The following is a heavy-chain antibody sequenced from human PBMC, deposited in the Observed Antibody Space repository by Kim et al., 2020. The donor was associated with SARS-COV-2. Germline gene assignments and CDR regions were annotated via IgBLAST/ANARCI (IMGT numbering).Heavy chain of an antibody. CDR3: AKDSYGDYDY. CDR2: ST. J-gene: IGHJ4*02. D-gene: IGHD4-17*01. V-gene: IGHV3-23*01. Sequence: STSYPDSVKGRFTIARDNSKNTLYLQMNSLRAEDTAVYYCAKDSYGDYDYWGQGTLVTVSS.